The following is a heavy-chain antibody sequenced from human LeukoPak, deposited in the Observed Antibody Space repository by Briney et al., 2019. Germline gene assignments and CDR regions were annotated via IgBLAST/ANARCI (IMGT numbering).Heavy chain of an antibody. D-gene: IGHD1-26*01. CDR3: ARDYSGSHDY. CDR2: IYYDGST. J-gene: IGHJ4*02. V-gene: IGHV4-39*07. Sequence: PSETLSLTCTVSGGSISSSSYYWGWIRQPPEQGLEWIGSIYYDGSTYYNPSLKSRVTISVDTSKNQFSLNLSSVTAADTAVYYCARDYSGSHDYWGQGTLVTVSS. CDR1: GGSISSSSYY.